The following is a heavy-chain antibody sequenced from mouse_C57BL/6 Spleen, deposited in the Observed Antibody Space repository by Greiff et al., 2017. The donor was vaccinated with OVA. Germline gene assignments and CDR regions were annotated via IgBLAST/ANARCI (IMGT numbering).Heavy chain of an antibody. CDR1: GYSFTGYY. Sequence: VQLKQSGPELVKPGASVKISCKASGYSFTGYYMNWVKQSPEKSLEWIGEINPSTGGTTYNQKFKAKATLTVDKSSSTAYMQLKSLTSEDAAVYYCARDGYEDAMDYWGQGTSVTVSS. J-gene: IGHJ4*01. D-gene: IGHD2-2*01. CDR3: ARDGYEDAMDY. CDR2: INPSTGGT. V-gene: IGHV1-42*01.